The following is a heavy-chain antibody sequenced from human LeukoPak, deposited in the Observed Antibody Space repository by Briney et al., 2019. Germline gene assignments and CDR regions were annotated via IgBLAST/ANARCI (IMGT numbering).Heavy chain of an antibody. V-gene: IGHV3-30*18. CDR1: GFAFSNYG. D-gene: IGHD2-8*01. J-gene: IGHJ4*02. Sequence: GRSLRLSCAASGFAFSNYGMHWVRQAPGKGLEWVALISYHGGNKYYGDFVKGRFTISRDNSKNTLYLQMNSLRPEDTAVYYCAKDNGTYFDYWGQGTLVTVSS. CDR2: ISYHGGNK. CDR3: AKDNGTYFDY.